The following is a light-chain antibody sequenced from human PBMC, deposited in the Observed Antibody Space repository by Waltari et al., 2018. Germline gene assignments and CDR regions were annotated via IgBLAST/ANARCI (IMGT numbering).Light chain of an antibody. CDR3: QQYYSYPRT. CDR2: GAS. CDR1: QGISNY. Sequence: AIRITQSPSPLSASTGDRVTITCRASQGISNYLAWYHQKPGKAPELLIYGASTLQSGVPSRFSGSGSETDFTLIISVLQSEDFATYYCQQYYSYPRTFGQGTKLEIK. J-gene: IGKJ2*01. V-gene: IGKV1-8*01.